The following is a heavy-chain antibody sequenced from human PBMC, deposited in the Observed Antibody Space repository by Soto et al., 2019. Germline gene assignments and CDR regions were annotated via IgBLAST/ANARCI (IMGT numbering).Heavy chain of an antibody. CDR3: ARHYCSSTSCYPVYYYYYGMDV. V-gene: IGHV5-51*01. D-gene: IGHD2-2*01. J-gene: IGHJ6*02. CDR1: GYSFTSYW. Sequence: SLKISCKGSGYSFTSYWIGWVRQMPGKGLEWMGIIYPGDPDTRYSPSFQGQVTISADKSISNAYLQWSSLKASDTAMYYCARHYCSSTSCYPVYYYYYGMDVWGQGTTVTVSS. CDR2: IYPGDPDT.